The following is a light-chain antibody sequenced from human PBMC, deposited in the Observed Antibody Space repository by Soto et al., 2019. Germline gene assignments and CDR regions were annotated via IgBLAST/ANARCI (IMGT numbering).Light chain of an antibody. CDR1: SSNIGSNY. V-gene: IGLV1-47*01. Sequence: QSVLTQPPSASGTTGQRVTISCSGSSSNIGSNYVYWYQQLPGTAPKLLIYRNNQRPSGVPDRFSGSKSGTSASLAISGLRSEDEADYYCAAWDDSLSVVFGGGTQLTVL. CDR2: RNN. CDR3: AAWDDSLSVV. J-gene: IGLJ2*01.